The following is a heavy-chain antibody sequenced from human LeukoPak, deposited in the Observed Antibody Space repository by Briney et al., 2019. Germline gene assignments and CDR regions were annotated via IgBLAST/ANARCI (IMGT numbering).Heavy chain of an antibody. CDR2: ICCSGST. V-gene: IGHV4-39*01. J-gene: IGHJ5*02. CDR3: ARAYSSGWYVPERYNWFDP. Sequence: SETLSLTCTVSGGSISSSSYCWGWLRQPPGEGWEWIVSICCSGSTYYNPSLKSRVTISVNTSKNQFSLKLSSVTAADTAVYYCARAYSSGWYVPERYNWFDPWGQGTLVTVAS. D-gene: IGHD6-19*01. CDR1: GGSISSSSYC.